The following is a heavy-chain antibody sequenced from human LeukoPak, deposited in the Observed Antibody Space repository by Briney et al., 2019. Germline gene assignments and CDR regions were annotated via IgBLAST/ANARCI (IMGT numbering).Heavy chain of an antibody. CDR2: IYSGGNT. Sequence: GGSLRLSCAASGFTFSNYWMHWVRQAPGKGLEWVSVIYSGGNTYYADSVRGRFTISRDNSKNTLYLQMNSLRVEDTAVYYCARDRAGGYDVFDYWGQGTLVTVSS. CDR3: ARDRAGGYDVFDY. V-gene: IGHV3-53*01. D-gene: IGHD5-12*01. J-gene: IGHJ4*02. CDR1: GFTFSNYW.